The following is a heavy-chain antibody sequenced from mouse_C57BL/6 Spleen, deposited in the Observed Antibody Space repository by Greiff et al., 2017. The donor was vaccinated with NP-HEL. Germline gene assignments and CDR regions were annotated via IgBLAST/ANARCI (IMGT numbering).Heavy chain of an antibody. CDR1: GYTFTSYW. J-gene: IGHJ3*01. V-gene: IGHV1-64*01. Sequence: VQLQQSGAELVKPGASVKLSCKASGYTFTSYWMHWVKQRPGQGLEWIGMIHPTSGSPNYNEKFKSKATLTVDKSSSTAYMQLSSLTSEDSAVYYWAREGDGSSSLAYWGQGTLVTVAA. CDR3: AREGDGSSSLAY. CDR2: IHPTSGSP. D-gene: IGHD1-1*01.